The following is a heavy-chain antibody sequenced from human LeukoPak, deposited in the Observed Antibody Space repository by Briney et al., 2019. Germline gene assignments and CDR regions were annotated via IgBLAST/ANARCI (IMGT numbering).Heavy chain of an antibody. D-gene: IGHD3-3*01. CDR3: AREAFFTIFGVVIAPNWFDP. V-gene: IGHV3-21*01. CDR1: GFTFSSYS. Sequence: PGGSLRLSCAASGFTFSSYSMNWVRQAPGKGLEWVSSINSSSSYIYYADSVKGRFTISRDNAKNSLYLQMNSLRAEDTAVYYCAREAFFTIFGVVIAPNWFDPWGQGTLVTVSS. J-gene: IGHJ5*02. CDR2: INSSSSYI.